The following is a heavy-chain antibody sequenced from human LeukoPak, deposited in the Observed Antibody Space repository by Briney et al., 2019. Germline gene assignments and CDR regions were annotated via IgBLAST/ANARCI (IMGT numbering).Heavy chain of an antibody. Sequence: GGSLRLSCAASGFTFSSYAMSWVRQAPGKGLEWVSAISGSGGSTYYADPVKGRFTISRDNSKNTLYLQMNSLRAEDTAVYYCAKSEPLATVTTYYYYYGMDVWGQGTTVTVSS. CDR1: GFTFSSYA. D-gene: IGHD4-17*01. CDR2: ISGSGGST. V-gene: IGHV3-23*01. J-gene: IGHJ6*02. CDR3: AKSEPLATVTTYYYYYGMDV.